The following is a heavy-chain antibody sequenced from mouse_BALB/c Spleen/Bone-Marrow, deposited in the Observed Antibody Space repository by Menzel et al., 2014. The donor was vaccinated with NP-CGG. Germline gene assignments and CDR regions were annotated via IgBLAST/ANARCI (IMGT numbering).Heavy chain of an antibody. V-gene: IGHV1S34*01. CDR2: ISCYNGAT. D-gene: IGHD2-10*02. CDR1: GYSFTGYY. CDR3: ARKKYGIPYAMDY. J-gene: IGHJ4*01. Sequence: LVKTGASVKISCKASGYSFTGYYMHWVKQSHGKSLEWIGYISCYNGATSYNQKFKGKATFTVDTSSSTAYMQFNSLTSEDSAVYYSARKKYGIPYAMDYWGQGTSVTVSS.